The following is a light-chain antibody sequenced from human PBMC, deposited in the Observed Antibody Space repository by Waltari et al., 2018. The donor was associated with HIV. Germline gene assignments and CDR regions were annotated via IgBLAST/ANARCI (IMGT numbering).Light chain of an antibody. Sequence: EIVFTQSPGTMSLSPGETATLSCRATQSVYSNYLAWYQKKPGQTPRLLIYGASDRATGIPDRFRGSGSGTDFTLSIIRLEPEDFAVYYCQQYGSSPLTFGGGTKVEIK. J-gene: IGKJ4*01. CDR3: QQYGSSPLT. CDR1: QSVYSNY. V-gene: IGKV3-20*01. CDR2: GAS.